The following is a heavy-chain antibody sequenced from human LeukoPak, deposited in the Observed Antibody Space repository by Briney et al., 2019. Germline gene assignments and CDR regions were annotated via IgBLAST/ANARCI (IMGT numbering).Heavy chain of an antibody. J-gene: IGHJ4*02. CDR3: ARVGYYDPRPDY. V-gene: IGHV4-30-2*01. Sequence: SQTLSLTCTVSGGSISSGGYYWSWIRQPPGKGLEWIGYIYHSGSTYYNPSLKSRVTISVDRSKNQFSLKLSSVTAADTAVYYCARVGYYDPRPDYWGQGTLVTVSS. CDR2: IYHSGST. CDR1: GGSISSGGYY. D-gene: IGHD3-22*01.